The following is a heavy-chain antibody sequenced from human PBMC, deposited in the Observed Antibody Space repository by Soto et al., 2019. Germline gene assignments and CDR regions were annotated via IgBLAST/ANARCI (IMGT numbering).Heavy chain of an antibody. CDR1: GGSFSGYY. Sequence: QVQLQQWGAGLLKPSETLSLTCAVYGGSFSGYYWSWIRQPPGKGLEWIGEINHSGSTNYNPSLKSRVTXSVDTSKNQFXXKXSXXTAADTAVYYCARGKGYYDILTGYYNGYYYYGMDVWGQGTTVTVSS. J-gene: IGHJ6*02. D-gene: IGHD3-9*01. CDR2: INHSGST. CDR3: ARGKGYYDILTGYYNGYYYYGMDV. V-gene: IGHV4-34*01.